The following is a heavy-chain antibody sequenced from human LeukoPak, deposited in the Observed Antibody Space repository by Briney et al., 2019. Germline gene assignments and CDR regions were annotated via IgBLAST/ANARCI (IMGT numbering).Heavy chain of an antibody. CDR1: GFTFSNYA. D-gene: IGHD2-8*02. Sequence: GGSLRLSCAASGFTFSNYAMSWVRQAPGKGLEWVSGISSSGGSTYYADSVKGRFTISRDNSKNTLYLQMNSLRAEDTAIYYCAKNLVAPGGDYYFDYWGQGILVTVSS. J-gene: IGHJ4*02. CDR3: AKNLVAPGGDYYFDY. V-gene: IGHV3-23*01. CDR2: ISSSGGST.